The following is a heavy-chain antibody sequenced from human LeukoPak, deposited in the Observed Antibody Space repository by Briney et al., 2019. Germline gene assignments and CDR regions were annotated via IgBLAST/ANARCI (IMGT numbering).Heavy chain of an antibody. D-gene: IGHD4-17*01. V-gene: IGHV3-11*01. CDR2: ISSSGSTI. J-gene: IGHJ5*02. CDR3: AREYGDYSSAQNWFDP. Sequence: GGSLRLSCAASGFTFSDYYMSWIRQAPGKGLEWVSYISSSGSTICYADSVKGRFTISRDNAKNSLYLQMNSLRAEDTAVYYCAREYGDYSSAQNWFDPWGQGTLVTVSS. CDR1: GFTFSDYY.